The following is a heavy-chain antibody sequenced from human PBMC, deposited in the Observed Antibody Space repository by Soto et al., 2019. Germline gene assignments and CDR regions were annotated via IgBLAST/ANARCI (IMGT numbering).Heavy chain of an antibody. CDR1: GFTFSSYA. CDR2: ISYDGSNK. Sequence: GGSLRLSCVASGFTFSSYAMHWVRQAPGKGLEWVAVISYDGSNKYYADSVKGRFTISRDNSKNTLYLQMNSLRAEDTAVYYCARDRWRYDILTGYQFDYWGQGTLVTVSS. V-gene: IGHV3-30-3*01. D-gene: IGHD3-9*01. CDR3: ARDRWRYDILTGYQFDY. J-gene: IGHJ4*02.